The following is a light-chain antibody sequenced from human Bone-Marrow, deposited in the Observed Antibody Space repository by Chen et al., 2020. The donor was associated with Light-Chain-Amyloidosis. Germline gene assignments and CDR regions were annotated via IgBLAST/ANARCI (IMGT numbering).Light chain of an antibody. CDR2: KDT. J-gene: IGLJ3*02. V-gene: IGLV3-25*03. Sequence: SYELTQPPSVSVSPGQTARITCSGDALPKQHAYWYQQRPGQAPVLIIYKDTVRPSGIPERISGSVSGTIVTLTIIGVQAEDEADYYCQSADVTGSYVMFGGGTKLTVL. CDR1: ALPKQH. CDR3: QSADVTGSYVM.